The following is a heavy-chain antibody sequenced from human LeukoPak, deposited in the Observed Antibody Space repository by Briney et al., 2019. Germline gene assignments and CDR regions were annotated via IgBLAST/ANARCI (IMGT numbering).Heavy chain of an antibody. CDR3: ARDGRFPPEVLPRYFDY. V-gene: IGHV4-39*07. Sequence: KPSETLSLTCTVSGGSFSSSSYYWGWIRQPPGKGLEWIGSIFYRGSNYHNPSLRSRVTLTIDTSKNQFSLKLSSVTAADTAVYYCARDGRFPPEVLPRYFDYWGQGTLVTVSS. J-gene: IGHJ4*02. D-gene: IGHD1-26*01. CDR2: IFYRGSN. CDR1: GGSFSSSSYY.